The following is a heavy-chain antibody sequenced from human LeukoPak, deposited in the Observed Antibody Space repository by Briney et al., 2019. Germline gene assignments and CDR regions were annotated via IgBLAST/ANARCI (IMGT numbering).Heavy chain of an antibody. CDR3: AKLGVNYYDRSGRWDY. CDR1: GFTFSGYP. CDR2: ILYDGSNK. J-gene: IGHJ4*02. V-gene: IGHV3-30*18. Sequence: GGSLRLSCAASGFTFSGYPIHWVRQAPGKGLEWVAVILYDGSNKYYADSVKGRFTISRDNSKNTLYLQMTSLRAEDTAVYYCAKLGVNYYDRSGRWDYWGQGTLVTVSS. D-gene: IGHD3-22*01.